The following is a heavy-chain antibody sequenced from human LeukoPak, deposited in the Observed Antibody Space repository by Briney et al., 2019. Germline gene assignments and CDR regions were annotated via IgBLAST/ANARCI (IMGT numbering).Heavy chain of an antibody. CDR2: ISGSGGTT. V-gene: IGHV3-23*01. CDR3: AKDIVVVVSARGPIDY. CDR1: GFTFSSYA. J-gene: IGHJ4*02. D-gene: IGHD2-15*01. Sequence: GGSLRLSCAASGFTFSSYAMSWVRQAPGKGLEWVSAISGSGGTTYYADSVKGRFTISRDNSKNTLYLQLNSLRDEDMAVYYCAKDIVVVVSARGPIDYWGEGTLVTVSS.